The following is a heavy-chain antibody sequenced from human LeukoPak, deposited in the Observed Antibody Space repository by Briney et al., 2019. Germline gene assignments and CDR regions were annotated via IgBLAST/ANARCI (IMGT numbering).Heavy chain of an antibody. Sequence: PSETLSLTCTVSGGSISSSSYYWGWIRQPPGKGLEWIGSIYYSGSTYYNPSLKSRVTISVDTSKNQFSLKLSSVTAADTAVYYCARLGIAAALFDYWGQGTLVTVSS. CDR2: IYYSGST. D-gene: IGHD6-13*01. V-gene: IGHV4-39*07. J-gene: IGHJ4*02. CDR3: ARLGIAAALFDY. CDR1: GGSISSSSYY.